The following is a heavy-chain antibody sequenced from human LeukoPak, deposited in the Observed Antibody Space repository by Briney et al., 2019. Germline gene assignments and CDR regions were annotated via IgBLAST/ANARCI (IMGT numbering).Heavy chain of an antibody. V-gene: IGHV3-15*01. CDR2: IKSKTDGGTT. J-gene: IGHJ3*02. CDR1: GFTFSNAW. D-gene: IGHD5-12*01. CDR3: TTDVLGIVATMDGFDI. Sequence: GESLRLSCAASGFTFSNAWMNWVRQAPGKGLEWVGRIKSKTDGGTTDYAAPVKGRFTISRDDSKNTLYLQMNSLKTEDTAVYYCTTDVLGIVATMDGFDIWGQGTVVTVSS.